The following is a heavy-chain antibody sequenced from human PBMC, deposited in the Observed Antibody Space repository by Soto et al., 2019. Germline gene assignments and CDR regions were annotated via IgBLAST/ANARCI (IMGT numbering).Heavy chain of an antibody. CDR2: FVPIDGET. CDR3: ATRYNWNPGAFDI. J-gene: IGHJ3*02. V-gene: IGHV1-69*10. D-gene: IGHD1-20*01. CDR1: GGTFSSYA. Sequence: SVKVSCKASGGTFSSYAISWVRQAPGQGLEWMGGFVPIDGETIYAQKFQGRVTMTEDTSTDTAHMELSSLRSEDTAVYYCATRYNWNPGAFDIWGQGTMVTVSS.